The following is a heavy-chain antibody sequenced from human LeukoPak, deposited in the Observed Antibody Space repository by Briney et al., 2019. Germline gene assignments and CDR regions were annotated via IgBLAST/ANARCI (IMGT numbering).Heavy chain of an antibody. D-gene: IGHD2-15*01. CDR3: ARGRDKTPSPAIDY. CDR2: ISPKGGNT. CDR1: GYTFSGYY. Sequence: ASVTVSCTASGYTFSGYYMHWVRQAPGQGLEWMGWISPKGGNTNYAQNFQGRVTMTRDTSISTAYMELSRLTSDDTAVYCCARGRDKTPSPAIDYWGQGTLVTVSS. J-gene: IGHJ4*02. V-gene: IGHV1-2*02.